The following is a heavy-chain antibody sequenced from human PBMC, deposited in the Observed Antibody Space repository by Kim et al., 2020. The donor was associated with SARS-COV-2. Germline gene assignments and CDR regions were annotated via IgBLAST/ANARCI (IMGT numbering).Heavy chain of an antibody. CDR2: INSDGSST. J-gene: IGHJ5*02. V-gene: IGHV3-74*01. CDR1: GFTFSSYW. Sequence: GGSLRLSCAASGFTFSSYWMHWVRQAPGKGLVWVSRINSDGSSTSYADSVKGRFTISRDNAKNTLYLQMNSLRAEDTAVYYCASGDEISGSYGGDWFDPWGQGTLVTVSS. D-gene: IGHD1-26*01. CDR3: ASGDEISGSYGGDWFDP.